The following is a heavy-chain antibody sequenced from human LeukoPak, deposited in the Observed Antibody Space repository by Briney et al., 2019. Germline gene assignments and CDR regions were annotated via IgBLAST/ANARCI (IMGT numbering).Heavy chain of an antibody. Sequence: NPSETLSLTCTVSGGSISSYYWSWIRQPPGKGLEWIGYIYYSGSTDYNPSLKSRVTISVDTSKNQFSLKLSSVTAADTAVYYCARAGSMFGVVVFDYWGQGTLATVSS. V-gene: IGHV4-59*01. CDR1: GGSISSYY. CDR2: IYYSGST. CDR3: ARAGSMFGVVVFDY. J-gene: IGHJ4*02. D-gene: IGHD3-3*01.